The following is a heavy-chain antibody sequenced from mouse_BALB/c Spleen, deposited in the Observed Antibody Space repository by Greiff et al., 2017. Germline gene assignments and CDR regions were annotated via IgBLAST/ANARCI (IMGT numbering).Heavy chain of an antibody. Sequence: VQLKESGPELVKPGASVKMSCKASGYTFTSYVMHWVKQKPGQGLEWIGYINPYNDGTKYNEKFKGKATLTSDKSSSTAYMELSSLTSEDSAVYYCARHGNPGGFAYWGQGTLVTVSA. J-gene: IGHJ3*01. D-gene: IGHD2-1*01. CDR3: ARHGNPGGFAY. V-gene: IGHV1-14*01. CDR1: GYTFTSYV. CDR2: INPYNDGT.